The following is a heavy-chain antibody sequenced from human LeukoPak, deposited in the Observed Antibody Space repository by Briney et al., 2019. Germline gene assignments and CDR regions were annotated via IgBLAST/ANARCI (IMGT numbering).Heavy chain of an antibody. CDR1: GFTFSDYN. CDR3: ARRGRYCSSTSCYKDYYYYYMDV. D-gene: IGHD2-2*02. J-gene: IGHJ6*03. CDR2: ISSSGSTI. Sequence: GGSLRLSCAASGFTFSDYNMGWIRQAPGKGLEWVSYISSSGSTIYYADSVKGRFTISRDNAKNSLYLQMNSLRAEDTAVYYCARRGRYCSSTSCYKDYYYYYMDVWGKGTTVTVSS. V-gene: IGHV3-11*04.